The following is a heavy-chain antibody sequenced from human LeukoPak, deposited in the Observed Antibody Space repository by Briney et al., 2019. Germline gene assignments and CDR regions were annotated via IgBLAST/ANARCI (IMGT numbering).Heavy chain of an antibody. D-gene: IGHD3-16*01. CDR2: IKQDGSEK. J-gene: IGHJ4*02. CDR3: ASLGRDYFDY. Sequence: GGSLRLSCVASGFTFSNAWMSWVRQAPGKGLEWVANIKQDGSEKYYVDSVKGRLTISRDNAKNSLYLQMNSLRAEDTAVYYCASLGRDYFDYWGQGTLVTVSS. V-gene: IGHV3-7*01. CDR1: GFTFSNAW.